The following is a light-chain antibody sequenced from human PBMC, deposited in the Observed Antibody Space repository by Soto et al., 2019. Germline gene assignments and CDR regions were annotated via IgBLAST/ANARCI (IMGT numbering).Light chain of an antibody. J-gene: IGLJ3*02. Sequence: QTVVTQEPSLTVSPGETVTLTCASSTGAVTSGYYPNWFQQKPGQAPRPLIYSISNKHSWTPARFSGSLLGDKAALTLSGVQREDEAEYYCLLYYGGAQVFGGGTKLTVL. CDR2: SIS. V-gene: IGLV7-43*01. CDR1: TGAVTSGYY. CDR3: LLYYGGAQV.